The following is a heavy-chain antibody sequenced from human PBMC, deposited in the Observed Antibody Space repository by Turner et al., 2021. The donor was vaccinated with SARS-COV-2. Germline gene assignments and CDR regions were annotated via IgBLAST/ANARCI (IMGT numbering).Heavy chain of an antibody. D-gene: IGHD1-26*01. CDR1: GGTFSSYA. V-gene: IGHV1-69*01. CDR3: ARDSQWEPLDY. J-gene: IGHJ4*02. CDR2: IIPIFGTA. Sequence: QVQLVQSGAEVKKPGSSVKVSCKASGGTFSSYAITWVRQAPGQGLECMGGIIPIFGTAKYAQKFQGRVTITADESTSTADMELSSLRSEDTAVYYCARDSQWEPLDYWGQGTLVTVSS.